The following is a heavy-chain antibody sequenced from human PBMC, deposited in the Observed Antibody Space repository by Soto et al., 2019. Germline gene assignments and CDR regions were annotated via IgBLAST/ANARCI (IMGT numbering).Heavy chain of an antibody. CDR2: ISYDGSNK. Sequence: QVQLVESGGGVVQPGRSLRLSCAASGFTFSSYGMHWVRQAPGKGLEWVAVISYDGSNKYYADSVKGRFTISRDNSKNTLYLQMNSLRAEDTAVYYCARERIDSSGWNGWFDPWGQGTLVTVSS. V-gene: IGHV3-30*03. CDR1: GFTFSSYG. CDR3: ARERIDSSGWNGWFDP. J-gene: IGHJ5*02. D-gene: IGHD6-19*01.